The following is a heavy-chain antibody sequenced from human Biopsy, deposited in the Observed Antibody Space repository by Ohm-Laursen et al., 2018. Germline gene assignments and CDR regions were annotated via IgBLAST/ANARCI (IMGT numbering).Heavy chain of an antibody. CDR3: ARVRGGFLEWFDY. V-gene: IGHV4-4*07. CDR1: GGSLSSYS. CDR2: IYTSGIT. J-gene: IGHJ5*01. D-gene: IGHD3-3*01. Sequence: SDTLSLTCTVSGGSLSSYSWSWIRQPAGKGLEWIGQIYTSGITNHNPSLKSRVTISVETSKRQFHLELSSVTAADTAIYYCARVRGGFLEWFDYWGQGTLITVSS.